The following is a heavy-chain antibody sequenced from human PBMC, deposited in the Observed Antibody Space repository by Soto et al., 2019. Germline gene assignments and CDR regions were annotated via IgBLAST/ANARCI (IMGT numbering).Heavy chain of an antibody. V-gene: IGHV3-53*01. D-gene: IGHD6-13*01. Sequence: GGSLRHPKTAAGLTVSNIYMRRVRQAPRKGLEWVSVIYSGGSTYYADSVKGRFTISRDNSKNTLYLQMNSLRAEDTAVYYCARPLAAAGPQANGMDVWGHGTTVTVSS. J-gene: IGHJ6*02. CDR3: ARPLAAAGPQANGMDV. CDR1: GLTVSNIY. CDR2: IYSGGST.